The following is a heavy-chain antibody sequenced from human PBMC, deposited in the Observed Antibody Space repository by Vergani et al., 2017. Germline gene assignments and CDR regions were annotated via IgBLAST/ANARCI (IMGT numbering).Heavy chain of an antibody. J-gene: IGHJ4*02. CDR2: IYYSGST. CDR3: ARAGPIRGVLPKYYFDY. CDR1: GGSISSYY. V-gene: IGHV4-59*01. Sequence: QVQLQESGPGLVKPSETLSLTCTVSGGSISSYYWRWIRQPPGKGLEWIGYIYYSGSTNYNPALKSPVTISVDTAKNQFTLKLSSVTAADTAVYYCARAGPIRGVLPKYYFDYWGQGTLVTVSS. D-gene: IGHD3-10*01.